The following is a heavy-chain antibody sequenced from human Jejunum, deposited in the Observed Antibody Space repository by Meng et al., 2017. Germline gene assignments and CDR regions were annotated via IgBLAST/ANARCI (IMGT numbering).Heavy chain of an antibody. Sequence: HVQLQESGPGLVKPSPTLSLTCTVSGDSISGGEYFWSWIRQPPGKGLEWIGYMDYRGSTFYNPSLKSRVTISVDTSKNQFSLKLSSVTAADTAVYFCARGELLWDYWGQGTLVTVSS. V-gene: IGHV4-30-4*01. CDR2: MDYRGST. D-gene: IGHD2-2*01. CDR3: ARGELLWDY. CDR1: GDSISGGEYF. J-gene: IGHJ4*02.